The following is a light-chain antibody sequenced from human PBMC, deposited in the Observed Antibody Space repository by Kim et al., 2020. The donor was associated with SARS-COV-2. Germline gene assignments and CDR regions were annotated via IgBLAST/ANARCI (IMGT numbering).Light chain of an antibody. V-gene: IGLV3-21*04. CDR3: QVWDRSSEVFV. CDR1: NVGRES. J-gene: IGLJ1*01. Sequence: SYELTQPPSVSVAPGKTARITCGGNNVGRESAHWYQQKAGQAPVLVIYSDSDRPSGIPERFSGSNSGNTATLTISRGEAEDEADYYCQVWDRSSEVFVFGTGTKVTVL. CDR2: SDS.